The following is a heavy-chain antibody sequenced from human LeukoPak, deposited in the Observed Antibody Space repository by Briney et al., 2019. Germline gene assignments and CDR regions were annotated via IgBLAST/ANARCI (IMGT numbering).Heavy chain of an antibody. J-gene: IGHJ4*02. CDR3: ARDPDYYDSTEN. Sequence: GGSLRLSCAASGFTFSDYYMSWIRQAPGKGLEWVSVIYSGGSTYYADSVKGRFTISRDNSKNTLYLQMNSLRAEDTAVYYCARDPDYYDSTENWGQGTLVTVSS. CDR1: GFTFSDYY. CDR2: IYSGGST. V-gene: IGHV3-53*01. D-gene: IGHD3-22*01.